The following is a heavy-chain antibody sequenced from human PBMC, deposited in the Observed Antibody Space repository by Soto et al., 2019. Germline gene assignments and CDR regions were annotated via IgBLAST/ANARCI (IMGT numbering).Heavy chain of an antibody. D-gene: IGHD2-15*01. CDR1: GFTFSNYA. Sequence: EVQLLESGGGSVQPGGSLRLSCSASGFTFSNYAMSWVRQAPGKGLEWVASISGSGRSTNYADSVKGRFTISRDNSKNTLAVQMSSLRAEDTAVYYCAIDGGNICSGGSCYFQAPDYWGQGTLVTVSP. CDR2: ISGSGRST. CDR3: AIDGGNICSGGSCYFQAPDY. V-gene: IGHV3-23*01. J-gene: IGHJ4*02.